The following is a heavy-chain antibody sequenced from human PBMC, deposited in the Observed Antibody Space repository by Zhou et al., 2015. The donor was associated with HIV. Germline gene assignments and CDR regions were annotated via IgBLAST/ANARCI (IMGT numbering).Heavy chain of an antibody. V-gene: IGHV1-46*01. CDR3: ARDLRSGYLVGATEAESY. CDR1: GYTFTSYD. D-gene: IGHD1-26*01. J-gene: IGHJ4*02. Sequence: QVQLVQSGAEVKKPGASVKVSCKASGYTFTSYDINWVRQATGQGLEWMGIINPSGGSTSYAQKFQGRVTMTRDTSTSTVYMELSSLRSEDTAVYYCARDLRSGYLVGATEAESYWGQGTLVTVSS. CDR2: INPSGGST.